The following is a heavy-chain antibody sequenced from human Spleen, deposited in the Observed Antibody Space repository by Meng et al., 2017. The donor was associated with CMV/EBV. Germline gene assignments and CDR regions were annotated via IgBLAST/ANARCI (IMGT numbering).Heavy chain of an antibody. D-gene: IGHD5-24*01. CDR2: INPNSGGT. J-gene: IGHJ4*02. CDR3: ARDRDGYNNLDY. CDR1: GYTFTGYY. V-gene: IGHV1-2*02. Sequence: ASVKVSCKASGYTFTGYYMHWVRQAPGQGLEWMGWINPNSGGTNYAQKFQGRVTMTRDTSISTAYMELSRLRSDDTAVYYCARDRDGYNNLDYWGQGTLVTSPQ.